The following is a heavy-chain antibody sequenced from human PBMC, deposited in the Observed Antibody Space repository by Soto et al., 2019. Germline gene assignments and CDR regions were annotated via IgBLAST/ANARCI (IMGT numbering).Heavy chain of an antibody. V-gene: IGHV3-30*03. D-gene: IGHD5-12*01. CDR2: ISYDGSNK. Sequence: PGGSLRLSCAASGFTFSSYGMHWVRQAPGKGLEWVAVISYDGSNKYYADSVKGRFTISRDNSKNTLYLQMNSLRAEDTAVYYCAIDKAKYDLSGYDEGSFDYWGQGTLVTVSS. CDR1: GFTFSSYG. CDR3: AIDKAKYDLSGYDEGSFDY. J-gene: IGHJ4*02.